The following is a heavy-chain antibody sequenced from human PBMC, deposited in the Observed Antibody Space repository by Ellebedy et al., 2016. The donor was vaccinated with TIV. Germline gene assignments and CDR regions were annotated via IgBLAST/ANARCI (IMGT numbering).Heavy chain of an antibody. V-gene: IGHV3-23*01. CDR3: VKSSGTWY. Sequence: GESLKISCVGSGFTFSSYAMSWVRQAPGKGLEWVSAIGDGGGTTYYADSVKGRFTISRDNSKNTLYLQMSSLRAEDTAVYYCVKSSGTWYWGQGTLVTVSS. D-gene: IGHD1-26*01. CDR1: GFTFSSYA. J-gene: IGHJ4*02. CDR2: IGDGGGTT.